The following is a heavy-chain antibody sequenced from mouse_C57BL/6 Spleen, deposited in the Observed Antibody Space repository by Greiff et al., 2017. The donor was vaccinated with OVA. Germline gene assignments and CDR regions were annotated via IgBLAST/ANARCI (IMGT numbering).Heavy chain of an antibody. D-gene: IGHD4-1*01. Sequence: QVQLQQSGPELVKPGASVKISCKASGYAFSSSWMNWVKQRPGKGLEWIGRIYPGDGDTNYNGKFKGKATLTADKSSSTAYMQLSSLTSEDSAVYFCARYRGTGGFDYLGQGTTLTVSS. CDR2: IYPGDGDT. J-gene: IGHJ2*01. V-gene: IGHV1-82*01. CDR3: ARYRGTGGFDY. CDR1: GYAFSSSW.